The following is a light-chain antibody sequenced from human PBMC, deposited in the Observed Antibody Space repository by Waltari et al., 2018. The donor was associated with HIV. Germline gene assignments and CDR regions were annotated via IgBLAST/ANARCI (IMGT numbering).Light chain of an antibody. V-gene: IGLV3-25*03. J-gene: IGLJ3*02. CDR1: TLSKKY. CDR2: KDT. Sequence: SSELTQQPSVSLSPGQTARITCYGDTLSKKYGDWYQQKPGQAPVLVIYKDTERPSGIPERFSGSSSGTTVTLTISGAQAEDEADYYCQSTDSTDTWVFGGGTRLTVL. CDR3: QSTDSTDTWV.